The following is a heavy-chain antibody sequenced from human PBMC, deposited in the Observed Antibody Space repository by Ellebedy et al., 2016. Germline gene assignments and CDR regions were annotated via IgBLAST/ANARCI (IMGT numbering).Heavy chain of an antibody. V-gene: IGHV3-23*01. J-gene: IGHJ4*02. Sequence: GESLKISXAASGFTFSSYAMSWVRQAPGKGLEWVSAISGSGGSTYYADSVKGRFTISRDNSKNTLYLQMNSLRAEDTAVYYCADSLFDYWGQGTLVTVSS. CDR1: GFTFSSYA. CDR3: ADSLFDY. D-gene: IGHD2-21*01. CDR2: ISGSGGST.